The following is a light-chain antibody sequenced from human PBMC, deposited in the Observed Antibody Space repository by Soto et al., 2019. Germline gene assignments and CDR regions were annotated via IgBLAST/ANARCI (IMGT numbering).Light chain of an antibody. CDR3: LLSYSGARGGV. V-gene: IGLV7-46*01. J-gene: IGLJ2*01. Sequence: QAVVTQEPSLTVSPGGTVTLICGSSTGAVTSGHYPYWFQQKPGQAPRTLIYDTSNKHSWTPARFSGSLLGGKAALTLSGAQPEDEAEYYCLLSYSGARGGVFGGGTKLTVL. CDR1: TGAVTSGHY. CDR2: DTS.